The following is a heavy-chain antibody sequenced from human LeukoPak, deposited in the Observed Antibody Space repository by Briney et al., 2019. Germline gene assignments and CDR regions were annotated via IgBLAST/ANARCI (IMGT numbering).Heavy chain of an antibody. Sequence: PGGSLRLSCAASGFTVSSNYMSWVRQAPGKGLEWVSVIYSGGSTYYADSVKGRFTISRDNSKNTLYLQMNSLRAEDTAAYYCARAAEWQWLVRGYYYYGMDVWGQGTTVTVSS. CDR3: ARAAEWQWLVRGYYYYGMDV. CDR2: IYSGGST. J-gene: IGHJ6*02. CDR1: GFTVSSNY. V-gene: IGHV3-53*01. D-gene: IGHD6-19*01.